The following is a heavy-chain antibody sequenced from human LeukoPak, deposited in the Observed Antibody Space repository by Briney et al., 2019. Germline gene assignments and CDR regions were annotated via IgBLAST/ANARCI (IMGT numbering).Heavy chain of an antibody. CDR2: INHSGST. Sequence: PSETLSLTCAVSGGSISSGGYSWSWIRQPPGKGLEWIGEINHSGSTNYNPSLKSRVTISVDTSKNQFSLKLSSVTAADTAVYYCAIPQQDYYYYGMDVWGQGTTVTVSS. CDR1: GGSISSGGYS. D-gene: IGHD1-1*01. V-gene: IGHV4-30-2*01. CDR3: AIPQQDYYYYGMDV. J-gene: IGHJ6*02.